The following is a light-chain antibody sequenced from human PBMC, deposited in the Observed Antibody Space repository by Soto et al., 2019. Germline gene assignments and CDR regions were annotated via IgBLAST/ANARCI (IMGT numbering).Light chain of an antibody. V-gene: IGKV1-39*01. CDR2: TAS. CDR1: QSISSY. J-gene: IGKJ4*01. CDR3: QQFYSFLLT. Sequence: DIQMTQSPSSLSASVGDRVTITCRASQSISSYLNWYQQKPGKAPNLLIYTASNLQSGVPSMFSGSGSGTDFTLTISCLQSEDFATYYCQQFYSFLLTFGGGSKVDIK.